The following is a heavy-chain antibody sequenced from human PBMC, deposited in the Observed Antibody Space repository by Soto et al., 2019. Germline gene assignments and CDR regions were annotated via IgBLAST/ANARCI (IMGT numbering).Heavy chain of an antibody. J-gene: IGHJ6*02. CDR2: IYYSGST. CDR1: GGSISSGGYY. Sequence: PSETLSLTCTVSGGSISSGGYYWSWIRQHPGKGLDWIGYIYYSGSTYYNPSLKSRVTISVDTSKNQFSLKLSPVTAADPAVYSCARDFSEQAGYYYYGIHGCGRGTRLTV. V-gene: IGHV4-31*03. CDR3: ARDFSEQAGYYYYGIHG. D-gene: IGHD6-13*01.